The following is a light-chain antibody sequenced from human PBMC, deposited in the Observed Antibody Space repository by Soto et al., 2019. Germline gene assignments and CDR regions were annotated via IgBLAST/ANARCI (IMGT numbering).Light chain of an antibody. CDR3: SSYTSGSTRV. Sequence: QSVLTQPASVSGSPGQSITISCTGTSSDVGGYNYVSWYQQHPGKAPKLMIYDVINRPSGVSNRFSGSKSGNTASLTISGLQAEDEADYYCSSYTSGSTRVFGGGTKLTVL. V-gene: IGLV2-14*01. J-gene: IGLJ2*01. CDR2: DVI. CDR1: SSDVGGYNY.